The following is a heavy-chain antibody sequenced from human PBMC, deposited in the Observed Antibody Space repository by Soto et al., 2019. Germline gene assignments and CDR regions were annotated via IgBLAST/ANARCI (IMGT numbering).Heavy chain of an antibody. CDR1: DVSISSSNSF. CDR3: ARGDNYYYYMDV. J-gene: IGHJ6*03. D-gene: IGHD3-16*01. CDR2: VSYSGST. V-gene: IGHV4-39*01. Sequence: QLQLQESGPGLVKPSETLSLTCTVSDVSISSSNSFWGWIRQPPGKGLEWIGSVSYSGSTYYNPSLRSQVTISVDTSQNQFSLKLSSVTAADTAVYYCARGDNYYYYMDVWGKGTTVSVSS.